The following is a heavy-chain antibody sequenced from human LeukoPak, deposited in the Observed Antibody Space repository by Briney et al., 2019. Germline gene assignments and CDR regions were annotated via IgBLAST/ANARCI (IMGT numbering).Heavy chain of an antibody. V-gene: IGHV4-4*07. Sequence: PSETLSLTCTVSGGSISSYYWSWIRQPAGKGLEWIGRIYTSGSTNYNPSLKSRVTMSVDTSKNQFSLKLSSVTAADTAVYYCASSITMVRGVIGWFDPWGQGTLVTVSS. J-gene: IGHJ5*02. CDR1: GGSISSYY. CDR2: IYTSGST. D-gene: IGHD3-10*01. CDR3: ASSITMVRGVIGWFDP.